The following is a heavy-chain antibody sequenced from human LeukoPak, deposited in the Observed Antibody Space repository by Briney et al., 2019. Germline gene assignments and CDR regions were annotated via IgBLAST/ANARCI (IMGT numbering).Heavy chain of an antibody. D-gene: IGHD3-22*01. Sequence: GESLRISCKGSGYSFTTSWIGWVRRMPGRGLEWMGIIYPGDSDTRYSPSFQGQVTISADKSISTAYLQWSSLRASDTAMYYCARRSSYDSSGYYPFDYWGQGTLVTVSS. CDR1: GYSFTTSW. J-gene: IGHJ4*02. CDR2: IYPGDSDT. V-gene: IGHV5-51*01. CDR3: ARRSSYDSSGYYPFDY.